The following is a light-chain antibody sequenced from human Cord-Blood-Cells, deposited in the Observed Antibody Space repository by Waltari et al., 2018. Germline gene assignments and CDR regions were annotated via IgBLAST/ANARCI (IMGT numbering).Light chain of an antibody. CDR2: EVS. V-gene: IGLV2-14*01. CDR1: SSDVGGYNY. Sequence: QSALTQPASVSGSPGQSITISCTGPSSDVGGYNYFSWYQQHPGKAPKLMIYEVSNRPSGVSNRFSGSKSGNTASLTISGLQAEDEADYYCSSYTSSSTRVFGGGTKLTVL. CDR3: SSYTSSSTRV. J-gene: IGLJ2*01.